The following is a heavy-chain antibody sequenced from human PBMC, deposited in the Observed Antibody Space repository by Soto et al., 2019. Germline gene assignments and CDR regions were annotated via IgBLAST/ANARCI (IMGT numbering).Heavy chain of an antibody. CDR1: GFTFDSYA. CDR3: AKELGGYSYGYELDY. CDR2: ISWNSGTK. V-gene: IGHV3-9*01. D-gene: IGHD5-18*01. Sequence: EVHLVDSGGGLVQPGRSLRLSCAASGFTFDSYAMHWVRQAPGKGLEWVSSISWNSGTKGHADSVKGRFTISRDNAKNCLYLQMDSLRAEDTALYYCAKELGGYSYGYELDYWGQGTLVTVSS. J-gene: IGHJ4*02.